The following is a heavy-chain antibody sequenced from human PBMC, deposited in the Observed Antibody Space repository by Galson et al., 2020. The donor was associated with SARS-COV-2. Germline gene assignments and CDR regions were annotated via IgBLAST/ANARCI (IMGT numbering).Heavy chain of an antibody. CDR1: GFPFSSYS. J-gene: IGHJ6*02. D-gene: IGHD3-16*01. V-gene: IGHV3-21*01. CDR3: ARVGGMATTPANYYYYGLAC. CDR2: ISAGSSYI. Sequence: SLKISCAASGFPFSSYSLNWVRQAPGKGLEWVSSISAGSSYIYYADSVNGRFTISSDNAKNSLYLQMNSLRAEDTAVYYCARVGGMATTPANYYYYGLACGGQGTVVTVSS.